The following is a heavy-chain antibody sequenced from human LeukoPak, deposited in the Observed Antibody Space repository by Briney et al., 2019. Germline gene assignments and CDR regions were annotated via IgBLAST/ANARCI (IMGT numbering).Heavy chain of an antibody. D-gene: IGHD2-2*01. V-gene: IGHV1-18*01. CDR2: ISANSGNT. J-gene: IGHJ5*02. CDR3: ARVGVVVPSAWFDP. Sequence: ASVKVSCKASGYNFGIFGISWVRQAPGQGLEWMGWISANSGNTKYAQNLQGRVTMTTDTSTSTAYMELRSLRSDDTAVYYCARVGVVVPSAWFDPWGQGTLVTVSS. CDR1: GYNFGIFG.